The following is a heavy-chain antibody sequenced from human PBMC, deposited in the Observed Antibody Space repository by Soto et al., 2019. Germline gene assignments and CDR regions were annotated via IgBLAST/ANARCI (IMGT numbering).Heavy chain of an antibody. CDR1: GYTFTSYA. CDR2: INGGNGDT. CDR3: ARGTLSLYSAAFR. D-gene: IGHD6-13*01. V-gene: IGHV1-3*01. J-gene: IGHJ4*02. Sequence: QVQLVQSGAEMRKPGASVMVSCKASGYTFTSYAMNWVRQAPGQRLEWMGWINGGNGDTKYSQRFQDRVTITRDTSANTVYMELSSLTSEDTAISYCARGTLSLYSAAFRWGRGTPVTVSS.